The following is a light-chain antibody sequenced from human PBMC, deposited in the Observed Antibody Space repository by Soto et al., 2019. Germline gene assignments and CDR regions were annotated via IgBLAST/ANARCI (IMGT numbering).Light chain of an antibody. J-gene: IGKJ5*01. CDR1: QSISRW. CDR2: AAS. Sequence: IQMTQSPSTLSPSVGDRVTITCRASQSISRWLAWYQQQTGKAPKVLIYAASNLKSGVPSRFSGSASGTEFTLTISSLQSDDFGPYYYQQYSPPPITFGHGTRPEIK. CDR3: QQYSPPPIT. V-gene: IGKV1-5*01.